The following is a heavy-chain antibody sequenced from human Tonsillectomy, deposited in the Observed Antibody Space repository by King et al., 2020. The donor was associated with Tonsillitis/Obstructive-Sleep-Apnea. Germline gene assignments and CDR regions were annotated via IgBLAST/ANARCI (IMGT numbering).Heavy chain of an antibody. Sequence: VQLVESGAEVKKPGESLRISCKGSGYSFTSYWISWVRQMPGKGLEWMRWIDPSDSYVNYSPSFQGPFIISVDKSISTAYLQWSSLKASDTAMYYCARLGETAIVVAPSYGLDVWGQGTTITVSS. CDR1: GYSFTSYW. CDR3: ARLGETAIVVAPSYGLDV. CDR2: IDPSDSYV. D-gene: IGHD5-18*01. J-gene: IGHJ6*02. V-gene: IGHV5-10-1*03.